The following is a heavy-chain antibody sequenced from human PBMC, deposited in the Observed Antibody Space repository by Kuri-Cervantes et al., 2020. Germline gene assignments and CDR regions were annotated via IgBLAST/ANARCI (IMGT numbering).Heavy chain of an antibody. CDR1: GYSISNGYY. V-gene: IGHV4-38-2*02. CDR2: LYQSGSA. CDR3: ARDRVSYSSSWPNWFDP. D-gene: IGHD6-13*01. J-gene: IGHJ5*02. Sequence: GSLRLSCAVSGYSISNGYYWGWIRQPPGPGLEWIGTLYQSGSAYYNPSLKSRVTISVDTSKNQFSLKLSSVTAADTAVYYCARDRVSYSSSWPNWFDPWGQGTLVTVSS.